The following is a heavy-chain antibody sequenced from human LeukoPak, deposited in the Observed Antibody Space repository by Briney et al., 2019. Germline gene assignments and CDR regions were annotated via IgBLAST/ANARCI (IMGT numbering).Heavy chain of an antibody. J-gene: IGHJ5*02. CDR1: GYTFTSYG. Sequence: ASVKVSCKASGYTFTSYGISWVRQAPGQGLEWMGWISAYNGNTNYAQKLQGRVTMTTDTSTSTAYMELRSLRSDDTAVYYCARAGGGLLWFGSGRGNWFDPWGQGTLVTVSS. CDR3: ARAGGGLLWFGSGRGNWFDP. D-gene: IGHD3-10*01. CDR2: ISAYNGNT. V-gene: IGHV1-18*01.